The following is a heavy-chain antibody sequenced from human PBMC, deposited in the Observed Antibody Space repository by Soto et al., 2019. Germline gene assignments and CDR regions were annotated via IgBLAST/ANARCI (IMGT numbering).Heavy chain of an antibody. D-gene: IGHD5-18*01. CDR3: ARDRLMATAGTARHYFGLDV. CDR1: GGSIRSGGYY. V-gene: IGHV4-31*03. J-gene: IGHJ6*02. CDR2: IYYSGNT. Sequence: NPSETLSLTCTVSGGSIRSGGYYWSWVRQNPXRGLEWIGNIYYSGNTYYNPSLKSRLTISVDTSKNQFSLNLSSVTAADTAVYYCARDRLMATAGTARHYFGLDVWGQGTTVTVSS.